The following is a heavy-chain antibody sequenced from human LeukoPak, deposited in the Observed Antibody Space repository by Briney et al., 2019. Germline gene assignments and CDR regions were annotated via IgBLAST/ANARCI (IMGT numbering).Heavy chain of an antibody. V-gene: IGHV4-34*01. J-gene: IGHJ4*02. CDR1: GGSFSGYY. CDR2: IYYSGST. D-gene: IGHD3-10*01. Sequence: SETLSLTCAVYGGSFSGYYWSWIRQPPGKGLEWIGSIYYSGSTYYNPSLKSRVTISVDTSKNQFSLKLSSVTAADTAVYYCARRSMVRGVIIADYWGQGTLVTVSS. CDR3: ARRSMVRGVIIADY.